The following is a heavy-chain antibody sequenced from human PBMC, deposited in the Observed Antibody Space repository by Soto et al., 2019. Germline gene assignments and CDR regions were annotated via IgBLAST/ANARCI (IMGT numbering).Heavy chain of an antibody. Sequence: QGQLVESGGGVVQPGRSLRLSCSASGFTFSYHALNWVRQAPGKGLEWVAVISYDGDNKYIAESVKGRFTISRDNSKNTASLQMTSLRTEDTAMYFCARVTTTSAFSAMDVWGQGTTVTVSS. V-gene: IGHV3-30-3*01. CDR2: ISYDGDNK. CDR3: ARVTTTSAFSAMDV. J-gene: IGHJ6*02. D-gene: IGHD1-1*01. CDR1: GFTFSYHA.